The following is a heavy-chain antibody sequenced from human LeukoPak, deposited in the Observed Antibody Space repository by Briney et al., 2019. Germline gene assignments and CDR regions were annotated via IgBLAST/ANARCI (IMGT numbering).Heavy chain of an antibody. CDR3: AKGSTGPGAFDI. D-gene: IGHD1-1*01. J-gene: IGHJ3*02. CDR2: IRYDGSNK. CDR1: GFTFSSYG. Sequence: GGSLRLSCASSGFTFSSYGMHWVRQAPGKGLEWVAFIRYDGSNKYYADSVKDRFTIYRDNSKNTLYLQMNSLRADDTAVYYCAKGSTGPGAFDIWGQGTMVTVSS. V-gene: IGHV3-30*02.